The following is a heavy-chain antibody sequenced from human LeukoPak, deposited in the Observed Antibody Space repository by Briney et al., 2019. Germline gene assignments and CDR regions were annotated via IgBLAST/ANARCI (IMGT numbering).Heavy chain of an antibody. J-gene: IGHJ4*02. CDR3: AKAPDDYGDYIDY. V-gene: IGHV3-23*01. CDR2: ISGSGSNT. D-gene: IGHD4-17*01. Sequence: GGSLRLSCAASGFTFSSYAMSWVRQAPGKGLEWVSVISGSGSNTYYADSVKGRFTISRDNSKNTLYLQMNSLRAEDTAVYYCAKAPDDYGDYIDYWGQGTLVTVSS. CDR1: GFTFSSYA.